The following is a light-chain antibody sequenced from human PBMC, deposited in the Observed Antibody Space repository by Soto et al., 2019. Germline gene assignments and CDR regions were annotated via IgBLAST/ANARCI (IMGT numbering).Light chain of an antibody. V-gene: IGKV3-20*01. CDR2: GAS. J-gene: IGKJ2*01. CDR1: QSVSSSY. Sequence: EIVLTQSPGTLSLSPGERATLSCRASQSVSSSYLAWYQQKPGPAPRLLIYGASSRATGIPDRFRGSGSGTDFTLTISRLEPEDFAVDYCQQYGSLTRDTFGQGTKLEIK. CDR3: QQYGSLTRDT.